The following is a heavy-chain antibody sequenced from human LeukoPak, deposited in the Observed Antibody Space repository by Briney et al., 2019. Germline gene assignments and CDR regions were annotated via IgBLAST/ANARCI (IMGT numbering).Heavy chain of an antibody. CDR3: ARGGYSSGLLDY. V-gene: IGHV1-69*13. J-gene: IGHJ4*02. D-gene: IGHD6-19*01. CDR2: IIPIFGTA. CDR1: GGTFSSYA. Sequence: ASVKVSCKASGGTFSSYAISWVRQAPGQGLEWMGGIIPIFGTANYAQKFQGRVTITADESTSTAYMELSSLRSEDTAVYYCARGGYSSGLLDYWGQGTMVTVSS.